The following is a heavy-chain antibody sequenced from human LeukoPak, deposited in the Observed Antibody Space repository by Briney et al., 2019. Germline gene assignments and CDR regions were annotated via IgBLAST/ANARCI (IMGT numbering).Heavy chain of an antibody. CDR1: GGSIGSGDYY. D-gene: IGHD6-13*01. Sequence: SETLSLTCTVSGGSIGSGDYYWSWIRQPPGKGLEWIGYIYYSGSTYYNPSLKSRVTISVDTSKNQFSLKLSSVTAADTAVYYCASRGTLAAAGGYYYYYYMDVWGKGTTVTVSS. J-gene: IGHJ6*03. CDR3: ASRGTLAAAGGYYYYYYMDV. V-gene: IGHV4-30-4*08. CDR2: IYYSGST.